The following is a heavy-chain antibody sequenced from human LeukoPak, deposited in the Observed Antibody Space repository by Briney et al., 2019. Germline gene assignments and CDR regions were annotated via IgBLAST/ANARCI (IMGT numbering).Heavy chain of an antibody. J-gene: IGHJ4*02. V-gene: IGHV3-9*01. CDR3: AKDIMATIQYYFDY. Sequence: PGGSLRLSCAASGFTFDDYAMHWVRQAPGKGLEGVSGISWNSGSIGYADSVKGRFTISRDNAKNSLYLQMNSLRAEDTALYYCAKDIMATIQYYFDYWGQGTLVTVSS. CDR2: ISWNSGSI. D-gene: IGHD5-12*01. CDR1: GFTFDDYA.